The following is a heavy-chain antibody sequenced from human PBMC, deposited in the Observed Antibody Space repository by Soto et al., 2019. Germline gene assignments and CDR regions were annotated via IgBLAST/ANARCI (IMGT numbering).Heavy chain of an antibody. Sequence: SETPSLTCAVYCASFSSFYCGWIRQPPGKGLGWIGSIYYSGSTYYNPSIKSRVTIAVDTSKNQFSLQLNSVTPADTAVYYCAREGSGYQNYYSYVMDVWGQGTTVTVSS. J-gene: IGHJ6*02. V-gene: IGHV4-34*01. CDR2: IYYSGST. D-gene: IGHD3-22*01. CDR3: AREGSGYQNYYSYVMDV. CDR1: CASFSSFY.